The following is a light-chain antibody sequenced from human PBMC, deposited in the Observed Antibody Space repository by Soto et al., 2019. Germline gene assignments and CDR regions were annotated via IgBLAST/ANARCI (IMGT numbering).Light chain of an antibody. CDR2: EVS. CDR3: SSYTSSSTYV. CDR1: SSDVGGYNY. V-gene: IGLV2-14*01. Sequence: ALTQPASVSGSPGQSITISFTGTSSDVGGYNYVSWYQQHPGKAPKLMIYEVSNRPSGVSNRFSGSKSGNTASLTISGLQAEDEADYYCSSYTSSSTYVFATGTKVTVL. J-gene: IGLJ1*01.